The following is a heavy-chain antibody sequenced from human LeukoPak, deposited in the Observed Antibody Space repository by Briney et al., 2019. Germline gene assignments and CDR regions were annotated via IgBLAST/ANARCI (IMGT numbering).Heavy chain of an antibody. CDR1: GGSISSGGYY. D-gene: IGHD3-10*01. CDR3: ARTTKQGVIKYYYYYYGMDV. Sequence: SQTLSLTCTVSGGSISSGGYYWSWIRQHPGKGLEWIGYIYYSGSTYYNPSLKSRVTISVDTSKNQFSLKLSSVTAADTAVYYCARTTKQGVIKYYYYYYGMDVWGQGTTVTVSS. V-gene: IGHV4-31*03. CDR2: IYYSGST. J-gene: IGHJ6*02.